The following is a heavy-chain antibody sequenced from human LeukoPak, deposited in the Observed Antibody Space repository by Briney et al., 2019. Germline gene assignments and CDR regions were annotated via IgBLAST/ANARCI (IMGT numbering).Heavy chain of an antibody. CDR3: ASSMGGDFWSGYYDC. D-gene: IGHD3-3*01. J-gene: IGHJ4*02. V-gene: IGHV4-38-2*01. CDR1: GYSISSGYY. CDR2: IYHSGST. Sequence: SETLSLTCAVSGYSISSGYYWGWIRQPPGKGLEWIGSIYHSGSTYYNPSLKSRVTISVDTSKNQFSLKLSSVTAADTAVYYCASSMGGDFWSGYYDCWGQGTLVTVSS.